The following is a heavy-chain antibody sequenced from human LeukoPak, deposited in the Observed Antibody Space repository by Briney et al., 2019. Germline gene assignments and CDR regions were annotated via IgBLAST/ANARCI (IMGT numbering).Heavy chain of an antibody. D-gene: IGHD3-9*01. CDR2: IYYSGST. V-gene: IGHV4-59*01. CDR3: ARGTHFDWLLPIHNWFDP. Sequence: SETLSLTCAIYGGSFSGYYWSWIRQPPGKGLEWIGYIYYSGSTNYNPSLKSRVTISVDTSKNQFSLKLSSVTAADTAVYYCARGTHFDWLLPIHNWFDPWGQGTLVTASS. CDR1: GGSFSGYY. J-gene: IGHJ5*02.